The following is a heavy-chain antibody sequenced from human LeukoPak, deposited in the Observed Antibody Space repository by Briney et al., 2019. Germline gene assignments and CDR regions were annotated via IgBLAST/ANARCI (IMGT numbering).Heavy chain of an antibody. D-gene: IGHD6-13*01. CDR2: ISWDGGST. CDR1: GFTFDDYT. Sequence: GGSLRLSCAASGFTFDDYTMHWVRQAPGKGLEWVSLISWDGGSTYYADSVKGRFTISRDNSKNSLYLQMNSLRTEDTALYYCAKEGAAAGNHGDFLDYWGRGTLVTVSS. CDR3: AKEGAAAGNHGDFLDY. V-gene: IGHV3-43*01. J-gene: IGHJ4*02.